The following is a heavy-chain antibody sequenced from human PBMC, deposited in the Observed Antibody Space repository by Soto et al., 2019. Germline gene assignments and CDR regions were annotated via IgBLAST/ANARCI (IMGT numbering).Heavy chain of an antibody. Sequence: QVQLVQSGAEVKKPGASVKVSCKASGYTFTSYGISWVRQAPGQGLEWMGWISAYNGNTNYAQKLQGTVTMTTDTSTSTDYMELRSLRSDDTAVYYWARSKGGAEHIDYWGQGTLVTVSS. D-gene: IGHD3-16*01. J-gene: IGHJ4*02. CDR2: ISAYNGNT. CDR3: ARSKGGAEHIDY. V-gene: IGHV1-18*01. CDR1: GYTFTSYG.